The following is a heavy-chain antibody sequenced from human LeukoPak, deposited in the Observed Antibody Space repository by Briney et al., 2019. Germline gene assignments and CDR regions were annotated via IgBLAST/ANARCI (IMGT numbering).Heavy chain of an antibody. CDR1: GFTFSSYF. CDR2: ISYDGSNK. Sequence: PGGSLRLSCAASGFTFSSYFMHWVRQAPGKGLEWVAVISYDGSNKYYADSVKGRFTISRDNSKNTLYLQMNSLRAEDTAVYYCAKDSDYGILGGFDYWGQGTLVTVSS. CDR3: AKDSDYGILGGFDY. V-gene: IGHV3-30*18. D-gene: IGHD4-17*01. J-gene: IGHJ4*02.